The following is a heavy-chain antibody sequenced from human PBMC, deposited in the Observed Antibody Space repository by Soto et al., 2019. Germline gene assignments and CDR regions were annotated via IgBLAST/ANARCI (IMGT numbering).Heavy chain of an antibody. D-gene: IGHD6-19*01. CDR2: INPNSGGT. J-gene: IGHJ5*02. CDR1: GYTFTGYY. Sequence: QVQLVQSGAEVKKPGASVKVSCKASGYTFTGYYMHWVRQAPGQGLEWMGWINPNSGGTNYAQKVQGWVTMTRDTSISTAYMELSRLRSDDTAVYYCARSAEQWLAGWFDPWGQGTLVTVSS. CDR3: ARSAEQWLAGWFDP. V-gene: IGHV1-2*04.